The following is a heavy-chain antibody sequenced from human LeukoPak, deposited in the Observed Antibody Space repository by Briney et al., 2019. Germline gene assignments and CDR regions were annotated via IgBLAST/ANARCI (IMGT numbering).Heavy chain of an antibody. CDR1: GLRFGSFW. V-gene: IGHV3-7*01. CDR2: INQAGSEK. J-gene: IGHJ4*02. Sequence: GGSLRLSCAVSGLRFGSFWMSWVRQAPGKGLEWVANINQAGSEKYFVDSVRGRFTISRDNSKNSLHLQMNTLRAGDTAVYYCARERDGRFFEYWGQGTLVTVSS. D-gene: IGHD5-24*01. CDR3: ARERDGRFFEY.